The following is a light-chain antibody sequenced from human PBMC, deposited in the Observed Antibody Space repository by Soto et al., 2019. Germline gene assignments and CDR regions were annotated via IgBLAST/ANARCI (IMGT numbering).Light chain of an antibody. Sequence: QSALTQPASVSGSPGQSITISCTGTNSDIGGYNYVSWYQQHPGKAPKLMIYDVSNRPSGVSDCFSGSKSGNTASLTISGLQAEDEADYYCSSYTNSNTPVLFGGGTKLTVL. CDR3: SSYTNSNTPVL. CDR2: DVS. CDR1: NSDIGGYNY. V-gene: IGLV2-14*01. J-gene: IGLJ2*01.